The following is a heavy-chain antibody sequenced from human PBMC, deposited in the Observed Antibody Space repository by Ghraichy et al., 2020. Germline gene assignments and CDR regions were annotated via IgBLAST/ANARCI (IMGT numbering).Heavy chain of an antibody. CDR3: TTVTSVPGKRGYFDY. Sequence: GGSLRLSCAASGFTFSNAWMSWVRQVPGKGLEWVGCIKIKTDGGKTDYAAPVEGRFSISREYSKNTLYLQMSNLKTEDTAMYYCTTVTSVPGKRGYFDYWGQGTLVTVSS. CDR1: GFTFSNAW. V-gene: IGHV3-15*01. D-gene: IGHD6-19*01. J-gene: IGHJ4*02. CDR2: IKIKTDGGKT.